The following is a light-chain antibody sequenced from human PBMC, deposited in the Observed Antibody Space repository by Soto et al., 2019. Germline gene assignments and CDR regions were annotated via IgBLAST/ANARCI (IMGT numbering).Light chain of an antibody. CDR2: DAS. CDR3: QQRSNWPIT. V-gene: IGKV3-11*01. Sequence: EIVLTQSPGTLSLSPGERATLSCRTSQNINKYLAWYQQKPGQAPRLLIYDASNRATGIPARFSGSGSGTYFTLTISSLEPEDFAVYYCQQRSNWPITFGQGTRLEIK. CDR1: QNINKY. J-gene: IGKJ5*01.